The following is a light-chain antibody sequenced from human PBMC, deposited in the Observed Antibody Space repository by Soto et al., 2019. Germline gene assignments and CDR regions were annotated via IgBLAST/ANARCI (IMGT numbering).Light chain of an antibody. V-gene: IGLV7-46*01. CDR3: LLSYNAARV. CDR2: DTS. Sequence: VVTQEPSLTVSPGGTVTLTCGSSTGAVTSNHHPYWFQQKAGQAPRTLIYDTSNKHSWTPARFSGSLLGDKAALTLSGAQPEDEAQYYCLLSYNAARVFGGGTKLTVL. J-gene: IGLJ2*01. CDR1: TGAVTSNHH.